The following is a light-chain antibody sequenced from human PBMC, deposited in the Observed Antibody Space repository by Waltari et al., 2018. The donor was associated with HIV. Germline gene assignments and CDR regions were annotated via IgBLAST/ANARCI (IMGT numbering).Light chain of an antibody. Sequence: DIQMTQSPSTLSTFVGDRVTITCRASQSISSWLAWYQQKTGKAPKLLIYKASTLQRGVPSRFSGSGSGTEFTLTISSLQPDDFATYYCQQYNTYSPTFGQGTKLEIK. J-gene: IGKJ2*01. CDR2: KAS. CDR3: QQYNTYSPT. V-gene: IGKV1-5*03. CDR1: QSISSW.